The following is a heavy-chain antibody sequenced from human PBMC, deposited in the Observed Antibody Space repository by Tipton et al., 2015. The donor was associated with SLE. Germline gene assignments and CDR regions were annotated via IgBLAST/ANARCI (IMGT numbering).Heavy chain of an antibody. Sequence: SLRLSCAASGFTFSSYAMHWVRQAPGKGLEWVAVISYDGSNKYYADSVKGRFTISRDNSKNTLYLQMNSLRAEDTAVYYCATSALATVDYWGQGTLVTVSS. CDR3: ATSALATVDY. V-gene: IGHV3-30-3*01. J-gene: IGHJ4*02. CDR1: GFTFSSYA. D-gene: IGHD1-14*01. CDR2: ISYDGSNK.